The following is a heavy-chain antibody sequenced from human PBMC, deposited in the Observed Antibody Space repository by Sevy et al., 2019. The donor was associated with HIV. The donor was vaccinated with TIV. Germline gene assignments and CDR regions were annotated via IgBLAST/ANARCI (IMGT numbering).Heavy chain of an antibody. J-gene: IGHJ4*02. Sequence: SETLSLTCTVSGGSISSSSYYWGWIRQPPGKGLEWIGSIYYSGSTYYNPSLKSRVTISVDTSKNQFSLKLSSVTAADTGVYYCARLGETGDYWGQGTLVTVSS. CDR2: IYYSGST. CDR3: ARLGETGDY. CDR1: GGSISSSSYY. V-gene: IGHV4-39*01. D-gene: IGHD2-21*01.